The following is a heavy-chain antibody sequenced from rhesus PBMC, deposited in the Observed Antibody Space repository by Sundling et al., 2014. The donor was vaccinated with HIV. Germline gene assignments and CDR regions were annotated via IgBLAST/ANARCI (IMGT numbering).Heavy chain of an antibody. D-gene: IGHD5-24*01. J-gene: IGHJ2*01. CDR1: GYIFASYR. Sequence: QVQLVQSGAEVKKPGASVKLSCKASGYIFASYRINWVRQAPGQGLEWMGWTNPSNGKTGYAQKFQGRVSMTRDTSTRTAYMDLSSLRSEDTAVYYCTRESGIQWEQLPGGSWWFDLWGPGTPITISS. CDR3: TRESGIQWEQLPGGSWWFDL. CDR2: TNPSNGKT. V-gene: IGHV1-200*01.